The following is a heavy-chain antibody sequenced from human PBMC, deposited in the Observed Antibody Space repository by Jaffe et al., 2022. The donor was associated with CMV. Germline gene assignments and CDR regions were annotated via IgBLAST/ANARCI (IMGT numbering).Heavy chain of an antibody. V-gene: IGHV4-34*01. Sequence: QVQLHQWGAGLLKPSETLSLTCNVSGGSFSYHYWNWIRQSAGKGLEWIGEINLSGSTNYNPSLKSRVTISLDTSKNQFSLKVTSMTAADTAVYYCARAYSSRSPLLYWSQGTLVTVSS. J-gene: IGHJ4*02. CDR1: GGSFSYHY. CDR2: INLSGST. CDR3: ARAYSSRSPLLY. D-gene: IGHD3-22*01.